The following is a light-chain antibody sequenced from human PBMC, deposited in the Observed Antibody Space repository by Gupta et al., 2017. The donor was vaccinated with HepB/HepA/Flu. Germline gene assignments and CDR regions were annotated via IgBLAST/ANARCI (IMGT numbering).Light chain of an antibody. V-gene: IGKV2-28*01. J-gene: IGKJ3*01. CDR3: KQSLQTPLT. Sequence: MVMTQSPLSLPVTPGEPASISCSTSQSRLHSNGYNYLDWYLQKPGQSPQLLIYLGSNRASGVPDRFSGSGSGTDFTLNISRVEAEDVGVYYCKQSLQTPLTFGRGTKVDIK. CDR2: LGS. CDR1: QSRLHSNGYNY.